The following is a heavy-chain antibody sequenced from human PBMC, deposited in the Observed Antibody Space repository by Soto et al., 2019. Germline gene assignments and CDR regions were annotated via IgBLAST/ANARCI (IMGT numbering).Heavy chain of an antibody. J-gene: IGHJ5*02. V-gene: IGHV1-69*12. Sequence: QVQLVQSGAEVKKPGFSVKVSCKASGGTLSSYAISWVRQAPGQGLEWMGGINPIFGTANYAQKFQGRVTITADESTSKAYMELSSLRSEDTAVSYCERNYCSGGSCNWFDPWGQGTLVTVSS. CDR1: GGTLSSYA. CDR3: ERNYCSGGSCNWFDP. CDR2: INPIFGTA. D-gene: IGHD2-15*01.